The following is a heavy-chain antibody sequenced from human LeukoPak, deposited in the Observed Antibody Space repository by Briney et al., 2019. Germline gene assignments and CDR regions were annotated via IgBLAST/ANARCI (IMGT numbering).Heavy chain of an antibody. Sequence: GGSLRLSCAASGFTVSSNYMSWVRQAPGKGLEWVSVIYSGGSTYYADSVKGRFTISRDYSKNTLYHQMNSLRAEDTAVYYCASAGITGGFDYWGQGTLVTVSS. J-gene: IGHJ4*02. CDR2: IYSGGST. V-gene: IGHV3-53*01. D-gene: IGHD1-14*01. CDR1: GFTVSSNY. CDR3: ASAGITGGFDY.